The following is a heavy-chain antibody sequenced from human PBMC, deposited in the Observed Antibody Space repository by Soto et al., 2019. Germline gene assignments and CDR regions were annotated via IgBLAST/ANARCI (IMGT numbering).Heavy chain of an antibody. CDR1: GYSFTSYW. V-gene: IGHV5-51*01. Sequence: GESLKISCKGSGYSFTSYWIGWVRQMPGKGLEWMGIIYPGDSDTRYSPSFQGQVTISADKSISTAYLQWSSLKASDTAMYYCARGARYSYGFTWFDPWGQGTLVTVSS. CDR3: ARGARYSYGFTWFDP. J-gene: IGHJ5*02. CDR2: IYPGDSDT. D-gene: IGHD5-18*01.